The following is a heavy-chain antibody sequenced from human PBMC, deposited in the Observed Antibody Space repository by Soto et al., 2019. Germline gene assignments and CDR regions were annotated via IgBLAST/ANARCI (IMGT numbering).Heavy chain of an antibody. J-gene: IGHJ4*02. Sequence: SETLSLTCTVSGGSISSNSYYWGWIRQPPGKGLEWIGSFCYGERTLYNPSLKSRVTISIDSSKNQFSLELNSVTAAETAVYYCARHSRIAAAGNGNFDYWGQGTLVTVSS. D-gene: IGHD6-25*01. CDR1: GGSISSNSYY. CDR2: FCYGERT. V-gene: IGHV4-39*01. CDR3: ARHSRIAAAGNGNFDY.